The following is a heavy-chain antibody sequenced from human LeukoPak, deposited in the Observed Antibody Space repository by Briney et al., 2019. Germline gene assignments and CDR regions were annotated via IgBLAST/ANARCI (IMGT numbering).Heavy chain of an antibody. V-gene: IGHV3-30*04. CDR2: ISYDGSNK. D-gene: IGHD3-9*01. Sequence: GGSLRLSRAASGFTFSSYAMHWVRQAPGKGLEWVAVISYDGSNKYYADSVKGRFTISRDNSKNTLYLQMNSLRAEDTAVYYCAATLRYFDWLLLGYWGQGTLVTVSS. J-gene: IGHJ4*02. CDR3: AATLRYFDWLLLGY. CDR1: GFTFSSYA.